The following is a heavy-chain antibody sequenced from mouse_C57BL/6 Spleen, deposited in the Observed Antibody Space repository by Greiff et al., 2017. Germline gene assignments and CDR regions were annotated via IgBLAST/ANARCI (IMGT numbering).Heavy chain of an antibody. D-gene: IGHD6-1*01. Sequence: EVHLVESGPGLVKPSQSLSLTCSVTGYSITSGYYWNWIRQFPGNKLEWMGYISYDGSNNYNPSLKNRISITRDTAKNQFFLKLNSVTTEDTATYYCASYPSHAMDYWGQGTSVTVSS. CDR1: GYSITSGYY. V-gene: IGHV3-6*01. CDR2: ISYDGSN. J-gene: IGHJ4*01. CDR3: ASYPSHAMDY.